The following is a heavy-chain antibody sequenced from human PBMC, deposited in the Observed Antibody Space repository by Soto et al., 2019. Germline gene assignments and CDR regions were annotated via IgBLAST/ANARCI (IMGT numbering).Heavy chain of an antibody. V-gene: IGHV3-21*01. J-gene: IGHJ3*02. D-gene: IGHD3-10*01. CDR1: GFTFSSYS. CDR3: ARDKLPLIWCGEAFDI. Sequence: EVQLVESGGGLVKPGGSLRLSCAASGFTFSSYSMNWVRQAPGKGLEWVSSISSISSYIYYADSVKGRFTISRDNAKNSLYLQMNSLRAEDTAVYYCARDKLPLIWCGEAFDIWGQGTMVTVSS. CDR2: ISSISSYI.